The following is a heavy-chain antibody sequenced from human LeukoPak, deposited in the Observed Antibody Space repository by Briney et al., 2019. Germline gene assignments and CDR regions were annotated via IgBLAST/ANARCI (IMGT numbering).Heavy chain of an antibody. CDR1: GGSISSYY. CDR3: ARAVGAMAALDY. Sequence: SETLSLTCTVSGGSISSYYWSWIRQPPGKGLEWIGYIYYSGSTNYNPSLKGRVTISVATSTTEFSLKLSSVTAADTAVYYCARAVGAMAALDYWGQGTLVTVSS. J-gene: IGHJ4*02. D-gene: IGHD5-24*01. CDR2: IYYSGST. V-gene: IGHV4-59*01.